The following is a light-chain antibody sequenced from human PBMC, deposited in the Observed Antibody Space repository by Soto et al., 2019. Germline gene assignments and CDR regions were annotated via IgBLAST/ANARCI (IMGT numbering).Light chain of an antibody. V-gene: IGKV3-15*01. CDR1: QSIGAN. CDR3: QQYNIWPLT. J-gene: IGKJ1*01. CDR2: RAS. Sequence: EIVMTQSPATLSVSPRERATLSCRASQSIGANLAWYQHKPGQAPRLLIYRASSRATGIPARFSGSGSGTEFTLTISSLQSEDFAVYFCQQYNIWPLTFGQGTKV.